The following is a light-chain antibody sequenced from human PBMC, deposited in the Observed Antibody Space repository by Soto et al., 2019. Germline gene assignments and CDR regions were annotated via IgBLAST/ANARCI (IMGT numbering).Light chain of an antibody. J-gene: IGKJ1*01. CDR3: QHYSLYSPWT. Sequence: DIKMTQSPSSLYVSVGDRVTITCRTSQNINAWLSWYQQXPGQAPXLXXYDASTVQSGVPSRFSGSESGTEFTLTISSLQPEDSANYYCQHYSLYSPWTFGQGTKVDIK. CDR1: QNINAW. CDR2: DAS. V-gene: IGKV1-5*01.